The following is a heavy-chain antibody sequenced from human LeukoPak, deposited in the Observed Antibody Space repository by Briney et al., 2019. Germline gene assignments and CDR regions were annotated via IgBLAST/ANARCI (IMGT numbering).Heavy chain of an antibody. V-gene: IGHV3-30*02. CDR3: AKDKVNLYYYGSGSIDY. J-gene: IGHJ4*02. CDR1: RFTFSSYG. D-gene: IGHD3-10*01. CDR2: IRYDGNNK. Sequence: GGSLRLSCAASRFTFSSYGMHWVRQAPGKGLEWVAFIRYDGNNKYYADSVKGRFTISRDNSKNTLYLQMNSLRAEDSAVYYCAKDKVNLYYYGSGSIDYWGQGTLVTVSS.